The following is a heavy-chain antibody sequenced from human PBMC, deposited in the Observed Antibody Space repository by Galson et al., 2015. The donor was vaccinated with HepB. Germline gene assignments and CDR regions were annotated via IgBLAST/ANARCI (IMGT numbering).Heavy chain of an antibody. D-gene: IGHD3-22*01. CDR1: GFTFNNYA. CDR3: ARDGPSYYNDTSGYYVGY. Sequence: SLRLSCAASGFTFNNYALHWVRQAPGKGLEWVALISYDGRNKYYADSVKGRFTISRDNSKNTLYLQMNSLRSEDTAVFYCARDGPSYYNDTSGYYVGYWGQGTLGTVSS. J-gene: IGHJ4*02. CDR2: ISYDGRNK. V-gene: IGHV3-30*04.